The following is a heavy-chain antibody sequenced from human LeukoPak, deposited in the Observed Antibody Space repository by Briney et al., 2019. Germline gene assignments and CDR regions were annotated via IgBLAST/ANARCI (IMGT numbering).Heavy chain of an antibody. V-gene: IGHV5-51*01. CDR1: GYSFTSYW. D-gene: IGHD3-22*01. CDR3: ARHIDHYYDSSGYYWFDY. J-gene: IGHJ4*02. Sequence: GESLKISCKGSGYSFTSYWIGWVCQMPGKGLEWMGIIYPGDSDTRYSPSFQGQVTISADKSISTAYLLWSSLKASDTAMYYCARHIDHYYDSSGYYWFDYWGQGTLVTVSS. CDR2: IYPGDSDT.